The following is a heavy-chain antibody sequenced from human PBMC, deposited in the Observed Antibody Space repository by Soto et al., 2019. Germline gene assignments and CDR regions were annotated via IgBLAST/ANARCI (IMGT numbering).Heavy chain of an antibody. D-gene: IGHD3-3*01. Sequence: SETLSLTCAVYGGCFSGYYWSWIRQPPGKGLEWIGEINHSGSTNYNPSLKSRVTISVDTSKNQFSLKLSSVTAADTAVYYCARGAGFWSGYYTERRTYFDYWGQGTLVTVSS. J-gene: IGHJ4*02. CDR1: GGCFSGYY. CDR2: INHSGST. V-gene: IGHV4-34*01. CDR3: ARGAGFWSGYYTERRTYFDY.